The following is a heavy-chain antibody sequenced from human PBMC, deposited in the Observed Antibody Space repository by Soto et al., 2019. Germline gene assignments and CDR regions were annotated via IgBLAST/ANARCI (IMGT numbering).Heavy chain of an antibody. CDR2: FYPADSDP. CDR3: ARPLFGTSVVF. J-gene: IGHJ4*02. V-gene: IGHV5-51*01. D-gene: IGHD2-8*02. Sequence: GESLKISCKASGYTFTNFWIGWVRQVPGKGLEWMGIFYPADSDPTYSPSFQGQVTISADKSISTAYLQWSSLKASDTAMYYCARPLFGTSVVFWGQGTLVTVSA. CDR1: GYTFTNFW.